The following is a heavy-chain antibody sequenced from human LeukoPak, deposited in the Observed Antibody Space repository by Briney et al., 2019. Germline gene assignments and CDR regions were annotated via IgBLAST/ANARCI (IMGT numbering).Heavy chain of an antibody. CDR1: GFTFNNTW. V-gene: IGHV3-7*03. Sequence: GGSLRLSCAASGFTFNNTWMSWVRQAPGKGLEWVANIKQDGSEKYYVDSVKGRFTISRDNTNNALYLQMNSLRVEDTAVYYCAKNNGWFHLAQWGQGALVTVSS. CDR3: AKNNGWFHLAQ. CDR2: IKQDGSEK. D-gene: IGHD6-19*01. J-gene: IGHJ4*02.